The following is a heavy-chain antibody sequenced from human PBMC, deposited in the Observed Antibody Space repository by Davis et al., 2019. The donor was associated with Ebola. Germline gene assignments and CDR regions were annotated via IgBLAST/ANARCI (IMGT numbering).Heavy chain of an antibody. J-gene: IGHJ4*02. CDR2: IENDGSKK. Sequence: GESLKISCAASKFTLSSYWMSWVRQAPGKGLEWVATIENDGSKKYYMDSVKGRFTISRDNAKNSLYLQMNSLRAEDTAVYYCAREVRGGYEFDYWGQGTLVTVSS. V-gene: IGHV3-7*01. CDR1: KFTLSSYW. D-gene: IGHD5-12*01. CDR3: AREVRGGYEFDY.